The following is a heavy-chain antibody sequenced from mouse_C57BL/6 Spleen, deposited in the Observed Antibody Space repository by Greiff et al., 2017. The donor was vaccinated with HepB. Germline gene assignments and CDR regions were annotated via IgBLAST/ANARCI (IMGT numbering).Heavy chain of an antibody. Sequence: QVQLKQPGAELVRPGSSVKLSCKASGYTFTSYWMHWVKQRPIQGLEWIGNIDPSDSETHYNQKFKDKATLTVDKSSSTAYMQLSSLTSEDSAVYYCAREGSYGSSYWYFDVWGTGTTVTVSS. J-gene: IGHJ1*03. D-gene: IGHD1-1*01. CDR1: GYTFTSYW. CDR3: AREGSYGSSYWYFDV. V-gene: IGHV1-52*01. CDR2: IDPSDSET.